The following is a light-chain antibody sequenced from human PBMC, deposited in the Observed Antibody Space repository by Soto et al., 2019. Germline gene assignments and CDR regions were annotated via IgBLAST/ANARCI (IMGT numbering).Light chain of an antibody. J-gene: IGLJ2*01. CDR3: TSYTSSNTLL. CDR1: NSDVGGYNY. Sequence: QSALTQPASVSGSPGQSITISCTGTNSDVGGYNYVSWYQLYPGKAPKLMIYEVTSRPSGVSNRFSGSKSGNTASLTISGLQPEDEADYYCTSYTSSNTLLFGGGTKLTVL. CDR2: EVT. V-gene: IGLV2-14*01.